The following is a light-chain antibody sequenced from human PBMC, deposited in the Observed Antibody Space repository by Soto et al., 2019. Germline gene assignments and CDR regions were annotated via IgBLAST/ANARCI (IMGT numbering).Light chain of an antibody. Sequence: DIQMTQSPSSLSASVGDRVTITCRASQSISSYLNWYQQKPGKAPKLLIYAASSLQSGVPSRFSGSGSGTDLTLTISSLQPEDFATYYCQQSYSTPQRFTSGPGTKVDIK. V-gene: IGKV1-39*01. CDR2: AAS. CDR3: QQSYSTPQRFT. J-gene: IGKJ3*01. CDR1: QSISSY.